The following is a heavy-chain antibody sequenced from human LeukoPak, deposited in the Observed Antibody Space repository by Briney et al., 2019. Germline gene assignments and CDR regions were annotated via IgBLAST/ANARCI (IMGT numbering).Heavy chain of an antibody. D-gene: IGHD6-13*01. CDR2: IDRSSNTI. CDR3: AKVKVAAAGYDY. V-gene: IGHV3-48*04. J-gene: IGHJ4*02. CDR1: GFTLSTAS. Sequence: PGGSLRLSCAASGFTLSTASMNWVRQAPGKGLEWISYIDRSSNTIYYADSVKGRFTISRDSAKNSLYLQMNSLRAEDTAIYYCAKVKVAAAGYDYWGQGTLVTVSS.